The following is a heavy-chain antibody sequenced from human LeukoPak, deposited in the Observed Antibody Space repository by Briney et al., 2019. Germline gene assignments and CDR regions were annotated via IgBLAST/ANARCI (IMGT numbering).Heavy chain of an antibody. CDR1: GFTFSSYA. D-gene: IGHD6-19*01. V-gene: IGHV3-23*01. CDR2: ISGSGGGT. Sequence: GGSLRLSCAASGFTFSSYAMSWVRQAPGKGLEGVSAISGSGGGTYYADSVKGRFTISRDNSKNTLYLQMNSLRAEDTAVYYCAKDPLAAYSSGWYSPSYFDYWGQGTLVTVSS. J-gene: IGHJ4*02. CDR3: AKDPLAAYSSGWYSPSYFDY.